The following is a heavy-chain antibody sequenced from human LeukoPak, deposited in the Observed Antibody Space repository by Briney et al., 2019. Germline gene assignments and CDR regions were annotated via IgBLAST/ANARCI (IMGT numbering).Heavy chain of an antibody. Sequence: SVKVSCKASGGTFSSYAISWVRQAPGQGLEWMGGIIPIFGTANYAQKFQGRVTITADESTSTAYMELSSLRSEDMAVYYCASLGARLSPYYFDYWGQGTLVTVSS. CDR2: IIPIFGTA. D-gene: IGHD6-6*01. CDR3: ASLGARLSPYYFDY. J-gene: IGHJ4*02. V-gene: IGHV1-69*13. CDR1: GGTFSSYA.